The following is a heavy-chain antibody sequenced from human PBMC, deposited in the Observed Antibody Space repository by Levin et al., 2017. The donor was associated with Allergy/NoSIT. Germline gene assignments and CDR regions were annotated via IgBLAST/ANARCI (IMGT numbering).Heavy chain of an antibody. J-gene: IGHJ4*02. CDR2: IWFDGTNK. D-gene: IGHD2-21*02. Sequence: LSLTCAASGFAFSSYGMHWVRQAPGKGLDWVAVIWFDGTNKYYGDSVRGRFTISRDDSKNTVYLQMNSLRAEDTAVYYCAREQGGDAPGNWGQGTLVTVSS. CDR1: GFAFSSYG. V-gene: IGHV3-33*01. CDR3: AREQGGDAPGN.